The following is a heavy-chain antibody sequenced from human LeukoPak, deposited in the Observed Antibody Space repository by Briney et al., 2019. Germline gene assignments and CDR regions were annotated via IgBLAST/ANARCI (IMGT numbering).Heavy chain of an antibody. D-gene: IGHD1-26*01. J-gene: IGHJ4*02. CDR2: ITSGDGNT. V-gene: IGHV1-3*04. Sequence: ASVKVSCKASGYTFTTYAMHWVRQAPGQRLEWMGWITSGDGNTKYSQKFQGRVTITRDTSANTAYMELSSLRSEDTAVYYCARDDSGTYLFDYWGQGTLVTVSS. CDR1: GYTFTTYA. CDR3: ARDDSGTYLFDY.